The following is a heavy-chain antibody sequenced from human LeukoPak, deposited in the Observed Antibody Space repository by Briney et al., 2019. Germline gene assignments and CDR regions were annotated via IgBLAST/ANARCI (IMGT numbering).Heavy chain of an antibody. CDR1: GGTFSSYA. Sequence: SVKVSCKASGGTFSSYAISWVRQAPGQGLEWMGGIIPIFGTANYAQRFQGRVTITADESTSTAYMELSSLRSEDTAVYYCARSPSYSYGNFDYWGQGTLVTVSS. D-gene: IGHD5-18*01. CDR2: IIPIFGTA. V-gene: IGHV1-69*13. CDR3: ARSPSYSYGNFDY. J-gene: IGHJ4*02.